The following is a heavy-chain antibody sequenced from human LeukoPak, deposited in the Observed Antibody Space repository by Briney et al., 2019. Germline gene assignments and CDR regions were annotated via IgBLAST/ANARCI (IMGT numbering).Heavy chain of an antibody. J-gene: IGHJ4*02. CDR3: ARDHRYYDSSGLDY. V-gene: IGHV3-30*02. CDR1: GFTFSSYG. Sequence: PGGSLRLFCAASGFTFSSYGMHWVRQAPGEGLEWVAFIRYDGSNKYYADSVKGRFTISRDNSKNTLYLQMNSLRAEDTAVYYCARDHRYYDSSGLDYWGQGTLVTASS. CDR2: IRYDGSNK. D-gene: IGHD3-22*01.